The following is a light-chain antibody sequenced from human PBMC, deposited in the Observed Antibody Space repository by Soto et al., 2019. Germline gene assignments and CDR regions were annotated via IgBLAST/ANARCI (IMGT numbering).Light chain of an antibody. CDR2: RAS. J-gene: IGKJ5*01. Sequence: EIVLTQSPGTLSLSPGDRATLSCRASQTVNSNYLAWYQQKPGQAPRLLIYRASSRATGIPDRFSGSGSGTDFTLTISRLEPEDFAVYYCRQYGSSITCGQGTRLEIK. V-gene: IGKV3-20*01. CDR3: RQYGSSIT. CDR1: QTVNSNY.